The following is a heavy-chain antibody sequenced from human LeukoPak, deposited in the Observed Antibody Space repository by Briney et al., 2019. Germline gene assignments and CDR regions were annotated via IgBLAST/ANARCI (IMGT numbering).Heavy chain of an antibody. CDR2: IYSGGST. J-gene: IGHJ6*02. V-gene: IGHV3-53*01. Sequence: GGSLRLSCAASGFTFSSYAMNWVRQAPGKGLEWVSVIYSGGSTYYADSVKGRFTISRDNSKNTLYLQMNSLRAEDTAVYYCARDSPVSRYYYYYGMDVWGQGTTVTVSS. CDR3: ARDSPVSRYYYYYGMDV. CDR1: GFTFSSYA.